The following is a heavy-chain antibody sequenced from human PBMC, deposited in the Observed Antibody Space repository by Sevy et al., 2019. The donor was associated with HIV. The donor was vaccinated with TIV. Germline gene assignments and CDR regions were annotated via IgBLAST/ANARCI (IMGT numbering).Heavy chain of an antibody. CDR1: GFTFSSYW. D-gene: IGHD3-16*02. V-gene: IGHV3-7*03. Sequence: GGSLRLSCAASGFTFSSYWMSWVRQAPGKGLEWVANIKQDGSEKYYVDSVKGRITISRDNAKNSLYLQMNSLRAEDTAVYYCARGDYDYVWGSYLGYWGQGTLVTVSS. CDR2: IKQDGSEK. J-gene: IGHJ4*02. CDR3: ARGDYDYVWGSYLGY.